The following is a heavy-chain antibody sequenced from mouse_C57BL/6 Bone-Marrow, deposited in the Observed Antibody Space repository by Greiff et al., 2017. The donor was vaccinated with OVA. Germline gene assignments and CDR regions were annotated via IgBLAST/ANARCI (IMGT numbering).Heavy chain of an antibody. CDR1: GFNIKDDY. Sequence: VQLKESGAELVRPGASVKLSCTASGFNIKDDYMHWVKQRPEQGLEWIGWIDPENGDTEYASKFQGKATITADTSSNTAYLQRSSLTSEDTAVYYCTRYFDVWGTGTTVAVSS. V-gene: IGHV14-4*01. CDR3: TRYFDV. J-gene: IGHJ1*03. CDR2: IDPENGDT.